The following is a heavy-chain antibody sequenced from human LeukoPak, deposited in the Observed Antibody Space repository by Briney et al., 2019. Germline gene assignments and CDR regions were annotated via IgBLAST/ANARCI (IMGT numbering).Heavy chain of an antibody. J-gene: IGHJ4*02. Sequence: ASVKVSCKASGYTFTSYGISWVPQAPGQGLEWMGWISAYNGNTNYAQKLQGRVTMTTDTSTSTAYMELRSLRSDDTAVYYCARDLKYGDYPFFDYWGQGTLVTVSS. D-gene: IGHD4-17*01. CDR3: ARDLKYGDYPFFDY. V-gene: IGHV1-18*01. CDR2: ISAYNGNT. CDR1: GYTFTSYG.